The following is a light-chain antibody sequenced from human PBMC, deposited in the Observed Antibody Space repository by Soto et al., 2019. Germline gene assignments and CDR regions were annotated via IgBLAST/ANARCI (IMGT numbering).Light chain of an antibody. CDR1: QSISNY. J-gene: IGKJ1*01. V-gene: IGKV1-39*01. CDR2: AAS. Sequence: DIQMTQSPSSLSASVGDRVTITCRASQSISNYLNWYQQKQGKAPKLLIYAASRLQSGVPSRFSGSGSGTDFTLTISSLQPEDFATYFCQQSYSTLWTFGQGTKVEIK. CDR3: QQSYSTLWT.